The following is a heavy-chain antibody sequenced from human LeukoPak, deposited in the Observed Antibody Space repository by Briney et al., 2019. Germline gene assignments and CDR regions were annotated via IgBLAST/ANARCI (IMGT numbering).Heavy chain of an antibody. V-gene: IGHV3-7*01. CDR2: IKQDGSEK. CDR3: ARGVDTAMASLGH. Sequence: PGGSLRLSCAASGFTFSSYWMSWVRQAPGKGLEWVANIKQDGSEKYYVDSVKGRFTISRDNATNSLYLQMNSLRAEDTAVYYCARGVDTAMASLGHWGQGTLVTVSS. D-gene: IGHD5-18*01. CDR1: GFTFSSYW. J-gene: IGHJ4*02.